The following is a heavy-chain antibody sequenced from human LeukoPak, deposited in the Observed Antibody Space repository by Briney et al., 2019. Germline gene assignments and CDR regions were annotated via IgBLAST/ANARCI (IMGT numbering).Heavy chain of an antibody. V-gene: IGHV1-2*02. Sequence: ASVKVSCKASGYTFTGYYMHWVRQAPGQGLEWMGWINPNSGGTNYAQKFQGRVTMTTDTSTSTAYMELRSLRSDDTAVYYCARPQITIFGVEDAFDIWGQGTMVTVSS. CDR1: GYTFTGYY. CDR2: INPNSGGT. CDR3: ARPQITIFGVEDAFDI. D-gene: IGHD3-3*01. J-gene: IGHJ3*02.